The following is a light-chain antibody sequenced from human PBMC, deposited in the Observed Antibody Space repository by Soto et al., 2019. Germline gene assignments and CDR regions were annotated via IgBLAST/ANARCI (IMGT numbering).Light chain of an antibody. CDR1: QDISRW. J-gene: IGKJ1*01. CDR2: AAS. CDR3: QQGRSFPWT. V-gene: IGKV1-12*01. Sequence: DILMTQSPSSVSASVGDRVTITCRASQDISRWLAWYQQKPGKAPRLLIYAASSLQSGVPSRFSGSGSGTDFTLTISSLQPEDFAMYFCQQGRSFPWTFGQVTKV.